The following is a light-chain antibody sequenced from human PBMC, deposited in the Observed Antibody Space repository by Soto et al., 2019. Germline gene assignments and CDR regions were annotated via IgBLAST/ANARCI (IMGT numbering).Light chain of an antibody. V-gene: IGKV1-39*01. CDR1: QSISSY. J-gene: IGKJ1*01. CDR3: QQSYTMPWT. CDR2: AAS. Sequence: DIRMTQSPSSLSASVGDRVTITCRASQSISSYLNWYQQKPGQAPKVLIYAASSLQSGVPSRFSGSGSGTDFTLTISSLQPEDFATYYCQQSYTMPWTFGQGTKVEIK.